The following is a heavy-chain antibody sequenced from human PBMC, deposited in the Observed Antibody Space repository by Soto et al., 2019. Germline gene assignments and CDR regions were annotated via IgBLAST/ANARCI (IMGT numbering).Heavy chain of an antibody. CDR3: ARGIRVATTADYYLDN. CDR2: INAGNGRT. Sequence: QVQLVQSGAEVKKPGASVKVSCKASGYIFAKYAMHWVRQAPGQRLEWMGWINAGNGRTKYSQKFQGRVTITRDTSASTAYMELSSLRSEDTAVYYCARGIRVATTADYYLDNWGQGTLVTVSS. D-gene: IGHD5-12*01. V-gene: IGHV1-3*01. J-gene: IGHJ4*02. CDR1: GYIFAKYA.